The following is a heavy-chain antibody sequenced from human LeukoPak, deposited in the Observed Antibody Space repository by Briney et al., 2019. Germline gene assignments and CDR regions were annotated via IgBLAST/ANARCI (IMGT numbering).Heavy chain of an antibody. D-gene: IGHD6-6*01. CDR3: AREGLAGGIAARRYYYMDV. J-gene: IGHJ6*03. V-gene: IGHV3-23*01. Sequence: GGSLRLSCAASGFTFSSYAMSWVRQAPGKGLEWVSAISGSGGSTYYADSVKGRFTISRDNSKNTLYLQMNSLRAEDTAVYYCAREGLAGGIAARRYYYMDVCGKGTTVTVSS. CDR1: GFTFSSYA. CDR2: ISGSGGST.